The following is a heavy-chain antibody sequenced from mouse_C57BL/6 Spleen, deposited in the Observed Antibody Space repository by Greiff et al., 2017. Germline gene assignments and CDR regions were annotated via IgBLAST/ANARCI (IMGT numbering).Heavy chain of an antibody. V-gene: IGHV5-9-1*02. Sequence: EVMLVESGEGLVKPGGSLKLSCAASGFTFSSYAMSWVRQTPEKRLEWVAYISSGGDYISYADTVKGRFTISRDNARNTLYLQMSSLKSEDTAMYYCTRDGAYYGNGYYFDDWGQGTTLTVSS. CDR1: GFTFSSYA. CDR3: TRDGAYYGNGYYFDD. D-gene: IGHD2-10*01. CDR2: ISSGGDYI. J-gene: IGHJ2*01.